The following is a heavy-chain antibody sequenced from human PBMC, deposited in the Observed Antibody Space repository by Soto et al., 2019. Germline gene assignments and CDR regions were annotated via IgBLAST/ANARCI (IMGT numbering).Heavy chain of an antibody. CDR1: GGTFSDHG. CDR3: AKIRSPPGRDCLRISCAHYYYCGMDV. Sequence: QVQLVQSGAEAKKPGSAVRVSCKASGGTFSDHGISWVRQAPGQGLEWMGGIIPFYGTTEYAQKFAARVSITADESTGTFHMELSNLRSEDTAVYFCAKIRSPPGRDCLRISCAHYYYCGMDVWGQGTTVTVSS. CDR2: IIPFYGTT. V-gene: IGHV1-69*12. D-gene: IGHD2-2*01. J-gene: IGHJ6*02.